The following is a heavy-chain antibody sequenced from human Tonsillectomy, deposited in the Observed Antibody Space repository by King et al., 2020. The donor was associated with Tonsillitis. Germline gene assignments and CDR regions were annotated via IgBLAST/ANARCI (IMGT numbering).Heavy chain of an antibody. CDR3: TRDRPNFHYXDXSPPDWFDP. CDR1: GFTFGDYA. CDR2: IRSKAYGGTT. D-gene: IGHD3-22*01. Sequence: VQLVESGGGLVQPGRSLRLSCTASGFTFGDYAMSWVRQAPGKGLEWVGFIRSKAYGGTTEYXASVKGRXTISRDDSKSIAYLQXNSLKTEDTAGYYXTRDRPNFHYXDXSPPDWFDPWGQXXXVTVSS. V-gene: IGHV3-49*04. J-gene: IGHJ5*02.